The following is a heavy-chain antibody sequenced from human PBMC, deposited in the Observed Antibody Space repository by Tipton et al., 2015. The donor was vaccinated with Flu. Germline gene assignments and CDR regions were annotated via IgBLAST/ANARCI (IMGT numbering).Heavy chain of an antibody. J-gene: IGHJ5*02. CDR1: GDSIRSDYF. Sequence: GLVKPSETLSLTCLVSGDSIRSDYFWGWIRQPPGKGLEWIGQISRGGSAYYNSSLQGRVTISVDSSRNRFSLKVRSLTAADTAIYYCARRGYSNYVSEPKNWFDHWGQGALVTVSS. D-gene: IGHD4-11*01. CDR3: ARRGYSNYVSEPKNWFDH. V-gene: IGHV4-38-2*01. CDR2: ISRGGSA.